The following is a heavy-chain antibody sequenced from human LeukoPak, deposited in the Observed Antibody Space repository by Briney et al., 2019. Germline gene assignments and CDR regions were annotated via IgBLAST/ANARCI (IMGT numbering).Heavy chain of an antibody. CDR2: IRGSGDKT. J-gene: IGHJ4*02. D-gene: IGHD2-2*01. Sequence: GGPLRLSCAASGFTFSSYSMSWVRQAPGKGLEWVSSIRGSGDKTYYPDSVKGRFTISRDNSKNTLYLQMNSLRAEDTAVYYCAREVPSFDYWGQGTLVTVSS. CDR1: GFTFSSYS. V-gene: IGHV3-23*01. CDR3: AREVPSFDY.